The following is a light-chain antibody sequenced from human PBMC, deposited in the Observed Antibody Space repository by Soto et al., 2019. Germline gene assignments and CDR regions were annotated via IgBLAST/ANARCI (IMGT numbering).Light chain of an antibody. Sequence: DIRMTQSPSSLSASVGDRVTITCRPSQGIGTALAWYQQKPGAVPKLLVHTASTLQSGVPSRFSGSGSGTDFTLTISCLQSEDFATYYCQQYYSFPPTFGQGTKVDIK. J-gene: IGKJ1*01. V-gene: IGKV1-27*01. CDR2: TAS. CDR1: QGIGTA. CDR3: QQYYSFPPT.